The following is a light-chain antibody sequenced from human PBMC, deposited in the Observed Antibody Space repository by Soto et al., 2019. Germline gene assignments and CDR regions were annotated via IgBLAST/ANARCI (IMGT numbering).Light chain of an antibody. Sequence: QSALTPPASVSGSPGQSITISCTGTNSDVGGYNYVSWYQQHPGKAPKLMIYDVSNRPSGVSNRFSGSKSGNTASLTISGLQAEDEADYYCSSHTSSSTSYVFGTGTKVTVL. CDR2: DVS. CDR3: SSHTSSSTSYV. CDR1: NSDVGGYNY. V-gene: IGLV2-14*01. J-gene: IGLJ1*01.